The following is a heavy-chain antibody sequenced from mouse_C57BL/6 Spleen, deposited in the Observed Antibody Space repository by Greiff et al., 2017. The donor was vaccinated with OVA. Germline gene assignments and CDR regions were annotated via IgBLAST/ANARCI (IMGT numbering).Heavy chain of an antibody. V-gene: IGHV1-69*01. Sequence: VQLQQPGAELVMPGASVKLSCKASGYTFTSYWMHWVKQRPGQGLEWIGEIDPSDSYTNYNQKFKGKSTLTVDKSSSTAYMQLSSLTSEDSAVYCCATSRKDYFDYWGQGTTLTVSS. J-gene: IGHJ2*01. CDR3: ATSRKDYFDY. D-gene: IGHD6-1*01. CDR1: GYTFTSYW. CDR2: IDPSDSYT.